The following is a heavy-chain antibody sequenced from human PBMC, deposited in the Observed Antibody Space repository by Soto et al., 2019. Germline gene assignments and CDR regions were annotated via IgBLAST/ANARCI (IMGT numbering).Heavy chain of an antibody. Sequence: SETLSLTCSVSGGSIDSYFWSWIRQPAGKGLEWLGRIYSSGGTNYNVYLESRVSMSVDTCKSQFYLELRSVTAADTAVYYCERWATGASSHGMDVWGPGTTVTVAS. J-gene: IGHJ6*02. CDR3: ERWATGASSHGMDV. V-gene: IGHV4-4*07. D-gene: IGHD1-1*01. CDR1: GGSIDSYF. CDR2: IYSSGGT.